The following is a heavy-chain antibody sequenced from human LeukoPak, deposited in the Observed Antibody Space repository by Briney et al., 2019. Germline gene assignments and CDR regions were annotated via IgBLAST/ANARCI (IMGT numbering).Heavy chain of an antibody. CDR1: GGSISSSSYY. D-gene: IGHD2-2*01. CDR2: IYYSGST. CDR3: ARPGYCSSTSCYRGGAFDI. Sequence: ASETLSLTCTVSGGSISSSSYYWGWIRQPPGEGLERIGSIYYSGSTYYNPSLKSRVTISVDTSKNQFSLKLSSVTAADTAVYYCARPGYCSSTSCYRGGAFDIWGQGTMVTVSS. V-gene: IGHV4-39*01. J-gene: IGHJ3*02.